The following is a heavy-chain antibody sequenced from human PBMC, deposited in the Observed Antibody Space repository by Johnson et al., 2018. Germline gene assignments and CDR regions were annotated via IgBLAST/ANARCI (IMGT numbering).Heavy chain of an antibody. D-gene: IGHD4-17*01. CDR1: GFTFSTYL. CDR2: INSDGSST. CDR3: AGAECGDYEKGAFVI. Sequence: VELQESGGGLVQPGGSLRLSCAVSGFTFSTYLMHWVRHAPGKGLVWVSRINSDGSSTDYADSVRGRFTISRDNAKNSRYLQMNRLRAEDTAVYYCAGAECGDYEKGAFVIWGQGTMVTVSS. V-gene: IGHV3-74*01. J-gene: IGHJ3*02.